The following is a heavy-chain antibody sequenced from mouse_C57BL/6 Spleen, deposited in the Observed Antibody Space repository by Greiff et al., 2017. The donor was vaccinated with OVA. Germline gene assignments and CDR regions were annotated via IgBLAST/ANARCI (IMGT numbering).Heavy chain of an antibody. D-gene: IGHD3-2*02. CDR2: ISSGGSYT. Sequence: EVKLMESGGDLVKPGGSLKLSCAASGFTFSSYGMSWVRQTPDKRLEWVATISSGGSYTYYPDSVKGRFTISRDNAKNTLYLQMSSLKSEDTAMYYCARQRDSSGFFDYWGQGTTLTVSS. V-gene: IGHV5-6*01. CDR1: GFTFSSYG. J-gene: IGHJ2*01. CDR3: ARQRDSSGFFDY.